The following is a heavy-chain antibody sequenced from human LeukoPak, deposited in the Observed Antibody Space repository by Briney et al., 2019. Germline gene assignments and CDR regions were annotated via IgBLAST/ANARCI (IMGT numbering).Heavy chain of an antibody. CDR1: GFTVSSNY. CDR3: ARVIITGTPDAFYI. Sequence: GGSLRLSCAASGFTVSSNYMSWVRQAPGKGLEWVSVIYSGGSTYYADSVKGRFTISRDNAKNSLYLQMNSLRAEDTAVYYCARVIITGTPDAFYIWGQGTMVTVSS. CDR2: IYSGGST. J-gene: IGHJ3*02. D-gene: IGHD1-7*01. V-gene: IGHV3-53*01.